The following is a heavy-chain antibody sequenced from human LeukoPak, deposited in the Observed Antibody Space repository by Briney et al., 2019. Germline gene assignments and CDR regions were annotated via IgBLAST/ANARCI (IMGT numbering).Heavy chain of an antibody. V-gene: IGHV3-74*01. J-gene: IGHJ3*01. Sequence: GGSLRLSCAASGFTFSAYWMHWVRQAPGKGLVWVSRINTDGSSTNYADSVKGRFTISRDNSKNTLYLQMNSLRAEDTAVYYCASAHNPNYGSGSYSLWGQGTMVTVSS. CDR3: ASAHNPNYGSGSYSL. D-gene: IGHD3-10*01. CDR1: GFTFSAYW. CDR2: INTDGSST.